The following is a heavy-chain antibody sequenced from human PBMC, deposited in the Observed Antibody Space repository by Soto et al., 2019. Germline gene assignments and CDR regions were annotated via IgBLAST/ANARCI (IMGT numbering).Heavy chain of an antibody. CDR3: ARRISWYYFDS. D-gene: IGHD1-1*01. J-gene: IGHJ4*02. CDR2: IFPDDSDI. Sequence: GASLKISCKASGYSFNRYWIGWVRQMPGQGLEWMGVIFPDDSDIRHSPAFRGQVTISADKSINTVYLQYTGLKASDTATYYCARRISWYYFDSWGQGTPVTGS. V-gene: IGHV5-51*01. CDR1: GYSFNRYW.